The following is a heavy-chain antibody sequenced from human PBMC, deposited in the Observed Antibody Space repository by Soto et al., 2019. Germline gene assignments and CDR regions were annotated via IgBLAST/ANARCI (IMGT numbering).Heavy chain of an antibody. V-gene: IGHV3-30*03. J-gene: IGHJ4*02. CDR2: ISYDGSKK. Sequence: SGGSLRLSCAASGFTFSSYGMHWVRQAPGKGLEWVAVISYDGSKKYYADSVKGRFTISRDNSKNTLFLQMDCLRTEDTAVYYCARDRSSSWSFDYWGQGTPVTVSS. CDR1: GFTFSSYG. D-gene: IGHD6-13*01. CDR3: ARDRSSSWSFDY.